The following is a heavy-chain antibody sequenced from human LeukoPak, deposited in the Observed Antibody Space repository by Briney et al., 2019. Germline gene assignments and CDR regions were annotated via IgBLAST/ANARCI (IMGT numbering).Heavy chain of an antibody. Sequence: GGSLRLSCTTSGFTFGDCALSWFRQAPGKGLEWMTFIRYDGNIKYYADSVKGRFTISRDNSKNTLYLQMNSLKPEDTAVYYCAKTHTSSWGYFDYWGKGTLVTVSS. D-gene: IGHD6-13*01. CDR1: GFTFGDCA. CDR3: AKTHTSSWGYFDY. V-gene: IGHV3-30*02. J-gene: IGHJ4*02. CDR2: IRYDGNIK.